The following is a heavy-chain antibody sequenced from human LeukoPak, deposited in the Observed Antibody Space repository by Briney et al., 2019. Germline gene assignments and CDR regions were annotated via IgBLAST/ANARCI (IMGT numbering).Heavy chain of an antibody. V-gene: IGHV3-23*01. J-gene: IGHJ4*02. CDR2: ISASGGST. Sequence: GGSLRLSCAASGFTFSSYAMSWVSQAPGRGLEWVSGISASGGSTYYADSVKGRFIISRENSKNTLYLQMSSLRAEDTAIYYCVKDGGYSSSCYYFDYWGQGTLVTVSS. D-gene: IGHD6-13*01. CDR3: VKDGGYSSSCYYFDY. CDR1: GFTFSSYA.